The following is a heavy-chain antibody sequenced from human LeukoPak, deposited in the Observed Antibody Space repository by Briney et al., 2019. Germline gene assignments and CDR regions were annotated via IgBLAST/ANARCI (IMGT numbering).Heavy chain of an antibody. CDR3: AKDPGSGTSY. CDR1: GFTFSSYA. D-gene: IGHD3-10*01. V-gene: IGHV3-23*01. CDR2: LSSSASSI. J-gene: IGHJ4*02. Sequence: PGGSLRLSCAASGFTFSSYAMSWVRQAPGKGLEWVSTLSSSASSIYYADSVKGRFTISRDNSKNTLFLQMNSLRVEDTAIYYCAKDPGSGTSYWGQGTLVTVSS.